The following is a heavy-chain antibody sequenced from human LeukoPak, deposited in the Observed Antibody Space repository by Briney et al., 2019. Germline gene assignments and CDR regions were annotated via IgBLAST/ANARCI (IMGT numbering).Heavy chain of an antibody. CDR2: FDPEDGET. CDR1: GYTLTELS. CDR3: ATKSAGHQVGAIWFDP. D-gene: IGHD1-26*01. V-gene: IGHV1-24*01. J-gene: IGHJ5*02. Sequence: ASVKVSCKVSGYTLTELSMHWVRQAPGKGLVWMGGFDPEDGETIYARKFQGRVTMTEDTSTDTAYMELSSLRSEDTAVYYCATKSAGHQVGAIWFDPWGQGTLVTVSS.